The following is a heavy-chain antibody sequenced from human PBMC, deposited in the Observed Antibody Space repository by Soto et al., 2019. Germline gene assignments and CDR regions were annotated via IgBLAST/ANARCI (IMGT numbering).Heavy chain of an antibody. J-gene: IGHJ4*02. D-gene: IGHD4-17*01. V-gene: IGHV4-59*08. Sequence: SETLSLTCTVSGDSISSYYWSWIRQPPGKGLEWIGYIYYSGSTKYNPSLKSRVTISVDTSKNQFSLKLSSVTAADTAVYYCARHEEGSGDYSFHYWGQGTLVTVSS. CDR1: GDSISSYY. CDR3: ARHEEGSGDYSFHY. CDR2: IYYSGST.